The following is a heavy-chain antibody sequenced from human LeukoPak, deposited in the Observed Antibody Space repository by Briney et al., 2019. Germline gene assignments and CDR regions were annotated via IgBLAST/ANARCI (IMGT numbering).Heavy chain of an antibody. D-gene: IGHD3-10*01. Sequence: SETLSLTCAVSGGSISSSNWWSWVRQPPGKGLEWIGEIYHSGSTNYNPSLKSRVTISVDKSKNQFSLKLSSVTAADTAVYYCARDGSGSYYGAFDIWGQGTMVTVSS. CDR2: IYHSGST. CDR3: ARDGSGSYYGAFDI. CDR1: GGSISSSNW. V-gene: IGHV4-4*02. J-gene: IGHJ3*02.